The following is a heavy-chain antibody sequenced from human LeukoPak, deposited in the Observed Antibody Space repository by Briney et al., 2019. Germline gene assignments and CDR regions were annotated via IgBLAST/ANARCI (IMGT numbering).Heavy chain of an antibody. J-gene: IGHJ4*02. CDR3: ARVRTWIQLRYFDY. Sequence: ASVKVSCKASGYTFTGYYMHWVRQAPGQGLEWMGWINPNSGGTNYAQKFQGRVTMTRDTSISTAYMELSRLRSDDTAVYYCARVRTWIQLRYFDYWGQGTLVTVSS. CDR1: GYTFTGYY. V-gene: IGHV1-2*02. D-gene: IGHD5-18*01. CDR2: INPNSGGT.